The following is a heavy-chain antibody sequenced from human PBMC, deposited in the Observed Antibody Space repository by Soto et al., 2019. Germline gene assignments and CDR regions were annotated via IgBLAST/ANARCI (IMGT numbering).Heavy chain of an antibody. CDR3: ATRIYTTIPGGMDV. Sequence: EVQLLESGGGLAQPGGSLRLSCTATDHAMSWVRQAPGKGLEWVSAISGSGDVTHYGDSVKGRFTISRDNSKNTMYLQMDSLRADDTAVYYCATRIYTTIPGGMDVWGQGTTVTVSS. V-gene: IGHV3-20*04. CDR2: ISGSGDVT. J-gene: IGHJ6*02. CDR1: DHA. D-gene: IGHD2-2*02.